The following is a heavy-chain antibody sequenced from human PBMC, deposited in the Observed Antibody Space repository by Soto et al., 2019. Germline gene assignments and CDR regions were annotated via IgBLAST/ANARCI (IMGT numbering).Heavy chain of an antibody. V-gene: IGHV1-8*01. J-gene: IGHJ4*02. CDR1: GYTFTSYD. CDR3: ARDCSGGSCNYFDY. D-gene: IGHD2-15*01. Sequence: ASVKVSCKASGYTFTSYDINWVRQATGQGLEWMGWMNPNSGNTGYAQKFQGRVTMTRNTSISTAYMELSSLRSEDTAVYYCARDCSGGSCNYFDYWAREPWSPSPQ. CDR2: MNPNSGNT.